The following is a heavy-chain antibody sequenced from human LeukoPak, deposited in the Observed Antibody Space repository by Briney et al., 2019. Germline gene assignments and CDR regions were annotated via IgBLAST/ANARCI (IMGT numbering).Heavy chain of an antibody. V-gene: IGHV5-51*01. CDR2: IYPGESDT. Sequence: GESLKISCKASGYSFTSYWIGWVRQMPGKGLEWMGIIYPGESDTRYSPSFQGQVTISADKSISTAYLQWSSLKASDTAMYYCARADYYDSSGYYLNYWGQGTLVTVSS. J-gene: IGHJ4*02. D-gene: IGHD3-22*01. CDR3: ARADYYDSSGYYLNY. CDR1: GYSFTSYW.